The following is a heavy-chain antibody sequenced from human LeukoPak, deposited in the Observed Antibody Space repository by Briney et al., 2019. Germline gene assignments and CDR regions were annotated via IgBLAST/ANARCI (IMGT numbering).Heavy chain of an antibody. CDR1: GGSISSGDYY. CDR2: VYENGSP. V-gene: IGHV4-61*08. J-gene: IGHJ3*02. Sequence: SETLSLTCTVSGGSISSGDYYWSWIRQPPGKGLEWIGYVYENGSPNYNPSLRSRVTISADLSKNQLSLRVASVSATDTAVYYCARDSRLGPRAGDFDIWGRGSMVTVSS. CDR3: ARDSRLGPRAGDFDI. D-gene: IGHD1-26*01.